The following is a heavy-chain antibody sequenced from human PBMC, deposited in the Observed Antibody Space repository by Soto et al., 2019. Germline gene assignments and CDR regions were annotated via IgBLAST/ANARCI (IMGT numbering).Heavy chain of an antibody. J-gene: IGHJ4*02. CDR2: IDPSDSYI. CDR1: GYTFTNYY. V-gene: IGHV5-10-1*01. CDR3: AIPLARTTPFDY. D-gene: IGHD1-7*01. Sequence: GESLKISCQASGYTFTNYYIAWVRQVPGKGLEWMGRIDPSDSYIKYSPSFEGHVTMSVDKSISTAFLQWSRLEASDTAMYFCAIPLARTTPFDYSGQGSLVTGSS.